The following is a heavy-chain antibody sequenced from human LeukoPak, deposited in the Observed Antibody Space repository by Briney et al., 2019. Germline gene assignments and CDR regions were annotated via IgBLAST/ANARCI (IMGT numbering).Heavy chain of an antibody. V-gene: IGHV3-48*01. CDR2: ISTNSGTI. D-gene: IGHD3-22*01. CDR3: ATYSDTTRYFKEAYAM. Sequence: PAGSLRVSCLTSGFPFSHYSMNWVRQAPGKGLEWVAYISTNSGTIFYGDSVKGGFVISRDNDKKVFILQMTSLRVEDAAVYYSATYSDTTRYFKEAYAMWGQETLGTVSS. J-gene: IGHJ3*02. CDR1: GFPFSHYS.